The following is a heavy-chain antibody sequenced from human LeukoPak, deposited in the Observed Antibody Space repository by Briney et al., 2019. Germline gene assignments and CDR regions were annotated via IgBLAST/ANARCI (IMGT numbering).Heavy chain of an antibody. CDR2: IIPILGIA. CDR1: GGTFSSYA. CDR3: ARGYSGYGPHFDY. J-gene: IGHJ4*02. Sequence: SVKVSCKASGGTFSSYAISWVRQAPGQGLEWMGRIIPILGIANYAQKLQGRVTITADKSTSTAYMELSSLRSEDTAVYYCARGYSGYGPHFDYWGQGTLVTVSS. V-gene: IGHV1-69*04. D-gene: IGHD5-12*01.